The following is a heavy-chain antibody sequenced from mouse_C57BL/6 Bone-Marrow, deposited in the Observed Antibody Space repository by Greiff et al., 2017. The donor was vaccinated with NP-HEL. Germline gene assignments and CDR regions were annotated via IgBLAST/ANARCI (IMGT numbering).Heavy chain of an antibody. CDR1: GFTFSDYG. Sequence: EVQRVESGGGLVQPGGSLKLSCAASGFTFSDYGMAWVRQAPRKGPEWVAFISNLAYSIYYADTVTGRFTISRENAKNTLYLEMSSLRSEDTAMYYCARHGVSCAYWGQGTLVTVSA. J-gene: IGHJ3*01. CDR3: ARHGVSCAY. V-gene: IGHV5-15*01. D-gene: IGHD6-2*01. CDR2: ISNLAYSI.